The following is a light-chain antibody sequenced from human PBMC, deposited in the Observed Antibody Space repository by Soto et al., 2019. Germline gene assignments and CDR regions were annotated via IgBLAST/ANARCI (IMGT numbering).Light chain of an antibody. J-gene: IGKJ1*01. CDR1: QAVNTR. CDR2: LAS. Sequence: EIVLTQSPATLSSFPGDRVTLSCRASQAVNTRLAWYQHKPGQAPRLLIYLASNRAAGVPARFSDSGSGTDFTLTISDVEPEDFAVYYCHQRQSWPRTFGQGTTVDIK. V-gene: IGKV3-11*01. CDR3: HQRQSWPRT.